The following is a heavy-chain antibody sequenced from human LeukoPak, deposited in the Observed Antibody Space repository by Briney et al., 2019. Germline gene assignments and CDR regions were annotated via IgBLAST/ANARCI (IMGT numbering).Heavy chain of an antibody. D-gene: IGHD5-18*01. CDR3: AHTAILPAMGLGAEYFQH. CDR1: GFSLSTSGVG. V-gene: IGHV2-5*01. J-gene: IGHJ1*01. Sequence: SGPTLVKPTQTLTLTCTFSGFSLSTSGVGVGWIRQPPGKALEWLALIYWNDDKRYSPSLKSRLTITKDTSKNQVVLTMTNMDPVDTATYYCAHTAILPAMGLGAEYFQHWGQGTLVTVSS. CDR2: IYWNDDK.